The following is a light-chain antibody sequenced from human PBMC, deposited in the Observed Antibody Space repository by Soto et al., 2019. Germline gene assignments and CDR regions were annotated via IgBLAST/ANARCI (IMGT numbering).Light chain of an antibody. J-gene: IGLJ3*02. CDR3: GSFTTSRIWV. V-gene: IGLV2-14*01. CDR1: SSDFGDDKY. Sequence: QSVLTQPASVSGSPGQSITMSCTGSSSDFGDDKYVSWYQQQPGRGPNLLIYGVSKRPSGVSNRFSGSKSGNTASLTISGLQVEDEADYICGSFTTSRIWVFGGGTKLTVL. CDR2: GVS.